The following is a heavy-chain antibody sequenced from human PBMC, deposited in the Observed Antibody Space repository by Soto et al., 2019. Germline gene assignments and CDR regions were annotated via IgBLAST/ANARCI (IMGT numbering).Heavy chain of an antibody. D-gene: IGHD6-13*01. CDR3: ARVSIAAGSYYYYGMEV. Sequence: VWSLRLSCAASGFTFSSYSMNLVRQAPGKGLEWVSSISSSSYIYYADSVKGRFTISRDNAKNSLYLQMNSLRAEDTAVYYCARVSIAAGSYYYYGMEVWGEGTKVTVSS. CDR1: GFTFSSYS. V-gene: IGHV3-21*01. CDR2: ISSSSYI. J-gene: IGHJ6*04.